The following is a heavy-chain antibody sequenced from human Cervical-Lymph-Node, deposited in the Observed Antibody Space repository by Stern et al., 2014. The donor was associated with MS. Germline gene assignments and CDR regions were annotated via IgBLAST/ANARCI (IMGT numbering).Heavy chain of an antibody. Sequence: QLQLQESGPGLVKPSQTLSLTCTVSGGSISSGRDYWSWIRQPVGKGLEWIGRIHPSGTAYFTPFLQSRVTISTDTSRNQFPLELNSATAADTAIYYCASGYRIFDYWGQGILVTVSS. V-gene: IGHV4-61*02. J-gene: IGHJ4*02. D-gene: IGHD5-18*01. CDR2: IHPSGTA. CDR1: GGSISSGRDY. CDR3: ASGYRIFDY.